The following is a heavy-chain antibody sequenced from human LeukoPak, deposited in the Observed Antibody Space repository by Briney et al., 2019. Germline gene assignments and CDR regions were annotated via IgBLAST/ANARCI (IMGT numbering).Heavy chain of an antibody. J-gene: IGHJ4*02. CDR3: ARSEMTFDY. D-gene: IGHD5-24*01. V-gene: IGHV4-59*11. CDR1: GGSISSHY. Sequence: SETLSLTCTVSGGSISSHYWSWIRQPPGKGLEWIGYIYYSGSTNYNPSLKSRVTISVDTSKNQFSRKLSSVTAADTAVYYCARSEMTFDYWGQGTLVTVSS. CDR2: IYYSGST.